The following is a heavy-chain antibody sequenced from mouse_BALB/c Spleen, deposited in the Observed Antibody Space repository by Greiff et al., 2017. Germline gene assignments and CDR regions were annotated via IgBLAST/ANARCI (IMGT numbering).Heavy chain of an antibody. CDR1: GFNIKDYY. Sequence: VQLKQSGAELVRSGASVKLSCTASGFNIKDYYMHWVKQRPEQGLEWIGWIDPENGDTEYAPKFQGKATMTADTSSNTAYLQLSSLTSEDTAVYYCNDGSRNYWGQGTTLTVSS. V-gene: IGHV14-4*02. J-gene: IGHJ2*01. D-gene: IGHD1-1*01. CDR2: IDPENGDT. CDR3: NDGSRNY.